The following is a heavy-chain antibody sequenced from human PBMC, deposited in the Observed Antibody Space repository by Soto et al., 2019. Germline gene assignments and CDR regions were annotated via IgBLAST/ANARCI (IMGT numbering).Heavy chain of an antibody. CDR2: IYHSGST. Sequence: NPSETLSLTCAVSGGSISSGGYSWSWIRQPPGKGLEWIGYIYHSGSTYYNPSLKSRVTISVDRSKNQFSLKLSSVTAAGTAVYYCASLRTLDYFDYWGQGTLVTVSS. CDR3: ASLRTLDYFDY. CDR1: GGSISSGGYS. V-gene: IGHV4-30-2*01. J-gene: IGHJ4*02.